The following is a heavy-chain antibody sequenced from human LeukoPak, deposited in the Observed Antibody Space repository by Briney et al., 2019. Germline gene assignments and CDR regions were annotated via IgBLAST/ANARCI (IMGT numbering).Heavy chain of an antibody. V-gene: IGHV1-69*04. D-gene: IGHD5-18*01. CDR3: AKSGYSYGYNWFDP. CDR1: GGTFSSYA. Sequence: SVKVSCKASGGTFSSYAISWVRQAPGQGLEWMGRIIPILGIANYAQKFQGRVTITADKSTSTAYMELSSLRSEDTAVYYCAKSGYSYGYNWFDPWGRGTLVTVSS. CDR2: IIPILGIA. J-gene: IGHJ5*02.